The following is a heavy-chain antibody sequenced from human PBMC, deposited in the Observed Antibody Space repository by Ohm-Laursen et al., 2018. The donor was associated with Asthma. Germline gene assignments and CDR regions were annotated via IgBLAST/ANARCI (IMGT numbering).Heavy chain of an antibody. CDR2: IKSKTDGGTT. J-gene: IGHJ4*02. CDR1: GYTFSRYS. Sequence: SLRLSCTASGYTFSRYSIHWVRQIPGKRLEWVGRIKSKTDGGTTDYAAPVKGRFTISRDDSKNTLYLQMNSLKTEDTAVYYCTTVGRPYYYDSSGYYRNVIDYWGQGTLVTVSS. CDR3: TTVGRPYYYDSSGYYRNVIDY. D-gene: IGHD3-22*01. V-gene: IGHV3-15*01.